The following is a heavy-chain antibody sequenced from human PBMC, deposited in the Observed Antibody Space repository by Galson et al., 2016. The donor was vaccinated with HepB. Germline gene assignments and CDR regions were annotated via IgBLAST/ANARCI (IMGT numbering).Heavy chain of an antibody. Sequence: SVKVSCKASEYTFTTYAIHWVRQAPGQGLEWMGWISAGNGYTKYSQRFQGRVTFTTDTSASPAYMELSSLGSEDTAVYYCARGSGEGGYWGQGTLVTVSS. CDR2: ISAGNGYT. CDR1: EYTFTTYA. CDR3: ARGSGEGGY. J-gene: IGHJ4*02. D-gene: IGHD3-16*01. V-gene: IGHV1-3*01.